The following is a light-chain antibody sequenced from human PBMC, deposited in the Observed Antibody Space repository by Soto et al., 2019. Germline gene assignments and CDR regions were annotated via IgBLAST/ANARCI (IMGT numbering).Light chain of an antibody. CDR1: QKVNKW. J-gene: IGKJ1*01. CDR2: DAS. CDR3: QQYNSYSPWT. Sequence: DIQMTQSPSTLSASVGDRVTITCRASQKVNKWLAWFQQKPGKVPKLLIFDASTLQTGVPSRFGGGGSGTEFTLTISGLQPDDFATYYCQQYNSYSPWTFGPGTKVEI. V-gene: IGKV1-5*01.